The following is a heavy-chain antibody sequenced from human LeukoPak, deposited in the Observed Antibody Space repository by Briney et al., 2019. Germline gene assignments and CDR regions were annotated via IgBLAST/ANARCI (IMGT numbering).Heavy chain of an antibody. CDR2: ISGSGGST. V-gene: IGHV3-23*01. CDR3: AKGGQNFDFWRFDY. D-gene: IGHD3-3*01. J-gene: IGHJ4*02. Sequence: PGRCLRLSFAATGFTFGTCAMSWVRHAPGKGLEWVSSISGSGGSTYYADSVKGRFTISRDNSKNTVYMEMNSLRAEDTALYYCAKGGQNFDFWRFDYWGQGTLVPVSS. CDR1: GFTFGTCA.